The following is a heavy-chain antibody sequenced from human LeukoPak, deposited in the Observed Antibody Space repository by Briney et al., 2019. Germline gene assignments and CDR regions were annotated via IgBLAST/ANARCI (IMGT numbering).Heavy chain of an antibody. CDR2: ISGSGSST. CDR1: GFTFSSYA. CDR3: AKGPVIAAAGTHPPFDF. J-gene: IGHJ4*02. V-gene: IGHV3-23*01. Sequence: PGGSLRLSCAASGFTFSSYAMTWVRQAPGKGLEWVSSISGSGSSTYYADSVKGRFSISRDNSKRTLSLQMSYLRAEDTAVYYCAKGPVIAAAGTHPPFDFWGQGTLVTVSS. D-gene: IGHD6-13*01.